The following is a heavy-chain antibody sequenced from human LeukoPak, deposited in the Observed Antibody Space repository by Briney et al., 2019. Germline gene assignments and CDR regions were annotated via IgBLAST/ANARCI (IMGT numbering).Heavy chain of an antibody. V-gene: IGHV3-48*01. Sequence: PGGSPRLSCAASGFTFSSYSMNWVRQAPGKGLEWVSYIGSSSTTIYYADSVKGRFTISRDNAENSLYLQMNSLRAEDTAVYYCARDTAMSPDYWGQGALVTVSS. D-gene: IGHD5-18*01. CDR3: ARDTAMSPDY. J-gene: IGHJ4*02. CDR2: IGSSSTTI. CDR1: GFTFSSYS.